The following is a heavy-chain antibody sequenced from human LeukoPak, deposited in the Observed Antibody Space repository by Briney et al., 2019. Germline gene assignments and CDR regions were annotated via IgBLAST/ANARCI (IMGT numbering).Heavy chain of an antibody. V-gene: IGHV4-30-2*01. CDR2: IYHSGST. J-gene: IGHJ4*02. CDR3: ARAEMTTVTTPRV. Sequence: PSETLSLTCTVSGGSISSGGYYWSWIRQPPGKGLECIGYIYHSGSTYYNPSLKSRVTISVDRSKNQFSLKLSSVTAADTAVYYCARAEMTTVTTPRVWGQGTLVTVSS. D-gene: IGHD4-17*01. CDR1: GGSISSGGYY.